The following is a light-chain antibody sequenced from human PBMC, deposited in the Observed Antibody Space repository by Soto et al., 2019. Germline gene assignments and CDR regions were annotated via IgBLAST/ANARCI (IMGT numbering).Light chain of an antibody. CDR3: QQSYSAPRT. CDR1: QSISTF. CDR2: AAS. Sequence: DIQMTQSPSSLSASVGDRVTITCRASQSISTFLNWYQQKPGKAPKLLIYAASSLQRGVPSRFSGSGSGTDFSLTIRSLQPEDFATYHCQQSYSAPRTFGQGTRVEIK. V-gene: IGKV1-39*01. J-gene: IGKJ1*01.